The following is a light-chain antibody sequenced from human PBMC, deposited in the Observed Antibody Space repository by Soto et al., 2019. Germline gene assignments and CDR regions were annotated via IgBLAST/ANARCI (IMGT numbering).Light chain of an antibody. J-gene: IGKJ5*01. CDR1: QSVGFY. CDR2: DAS. CDR3: QYRNTWPAA. V-gene: IGKV3-11*01. Sequence: EIVLTQSPATLSLSPGERATLSCRASQSVGFYLGWYQQRPGQAPRLLIYDASNRAAGIPARFSGSGSGTDVTLPISSLEPEGFANYYCQYRNTWPAAFGHGTRLEIK.